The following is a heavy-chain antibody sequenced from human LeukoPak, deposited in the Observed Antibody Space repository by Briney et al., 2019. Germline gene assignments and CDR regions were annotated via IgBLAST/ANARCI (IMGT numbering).Heavy chain of an antibody. V-gene: IGHV3-23*01. CDR2: ISGSGGST. J-gene: IGHJ4*02. Sequence: PGGSMRLSCAASGFTFSGYAISWVRQAPGEGLEWVSAISGSGGSTYYADSVKGRFTISRDNSKNTLYLQMNSLRAEDTAVYYCAKDTAMVDWTIDYWGQGTLATVSS. CDR3: AKDTAMVDWTIDY. D-gene: IGHD5-18*01. CDR1: GFTFSGYA.